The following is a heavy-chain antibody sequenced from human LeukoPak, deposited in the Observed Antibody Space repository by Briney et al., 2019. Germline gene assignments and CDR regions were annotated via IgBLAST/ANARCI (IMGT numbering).Heavy chain of an antibody. Sequence: GGSLRLSCVASGFTLSGNWMHWVRQTPGKGLVWVSRINSDGSSLSYADSVKGRFIISRDNAKNSLYLQMNSLRPEDTAVYYCAKGQRFYGEYYFDQWGQGTLVTVSS. J-gene: IGHJ4*02. CDR1: GFTLSGNW. CDR3: AKGQRFYGEYYFDQ. D-gene: IGHD4-17*01. CDR2: INSDGSSL. V-gene: IGHV3-74*01.